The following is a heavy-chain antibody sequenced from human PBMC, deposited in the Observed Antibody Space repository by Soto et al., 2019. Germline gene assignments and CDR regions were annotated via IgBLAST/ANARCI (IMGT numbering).Heavy chain of an antibody. D-gene: IGHD2-15*01. CDR3: AKDGGSVCSGGTCYFQAPDY. J-gene: IGHJ4*02. Sequence: EVQLLESGGGLVQPGGSLRLSCAASGFTFSSYAMSWVRQAPGKGLEWVSGIDGSGRNTYYADSVKGWFTISRDNSKNTLSVRMDSLRVEDTALYYCAKDGGSVCSGGTCYFQAPDYWGQGTLVTVSS. CDR1: GFTFSSYA. V-gene: IGHV3-23*01. CDR2: IDGSGRNT.